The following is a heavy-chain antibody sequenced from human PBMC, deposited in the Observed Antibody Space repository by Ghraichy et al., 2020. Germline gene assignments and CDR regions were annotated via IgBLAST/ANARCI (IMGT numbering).Heavy chain of an antibody. CDR3: ARIYCSSASCYRVSYFDY. CDR2: ISNYNGNT. V-gene: IGHV1-18*04. CDR1: GYIFSSYG. J-gene: IGHJ4*02. Sequence: ASVKVSCKASGYIFSSYGISWVRQAPGQGLEWMGWISNYNGNTNYGQNFQGRVTMTTDTSTNTAHMELRSLRSDDPAVDYCARIYCSSASCYRVSYFDYWGQGTRVTVS. D-gene: IGHD2-2*02.